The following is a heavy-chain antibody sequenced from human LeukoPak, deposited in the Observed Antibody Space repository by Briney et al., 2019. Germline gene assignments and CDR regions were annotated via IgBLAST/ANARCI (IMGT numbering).Heavy chain of an antibody. J-gene: IGHJ5*02. D-gene: IGHD6-6*01. CDR3: ARDIPVDSRSSVPKPVRDS. V-gene: IGHV3-30*14. Sequence: GRSLRLSCAASGFTFSSYAMHWVHQAPGKGLEWVAVISYDGSNKYYADSVKGRFTISRHNSKNTLYLQMTSLRAEDTAVYYCARDIPVDSRSSVPKPVRDSWGQGTLVTVSS. CDR2: ISYDGSNK. CDR1: GFTFSSYA.